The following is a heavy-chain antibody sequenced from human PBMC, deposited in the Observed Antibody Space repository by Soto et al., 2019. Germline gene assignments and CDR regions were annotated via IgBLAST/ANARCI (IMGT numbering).Heavy chain of an antibody. Sequence: QLQLQESGPGLVKPSETLSLTCTVSGGSISSSSYYWGWIRQPPGKGLEWIGSIYYSGSTYYNPSLKSRVTISVDTSKNQFSLERSSVGAAGTAVSYCATVWCGQSQPWGQGPLVTVSS. CDR2: IYYSGST. D-gene: IGHD3-10*01. CDR1: GGSISSSSYY. J-gene: IGHJ1*01. V-gene: IGHV4-39*01. CDR3: ATVWCGQSQP.